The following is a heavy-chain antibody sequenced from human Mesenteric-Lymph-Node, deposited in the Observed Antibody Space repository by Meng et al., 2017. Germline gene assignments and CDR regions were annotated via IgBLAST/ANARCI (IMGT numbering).Heavy chain of an antibody. Sequence: GESLKISCAASGFTFSSYAMHWVRQAPGKGLEWVAVISYDGSNKYYADSVKGRFTISRDNSKNTVYLQMNSLRADDTAVYYCARDREWLVFDYWGQGTLVTVSS. J-gene: IGHJ4*02. CDR3: ARDREWLVFDY. D-gene: IGHD6-19*01. CDR2: ISYDGSNK. V-gene: IGHV3-30*04. CDR1: GFTFSSYA.